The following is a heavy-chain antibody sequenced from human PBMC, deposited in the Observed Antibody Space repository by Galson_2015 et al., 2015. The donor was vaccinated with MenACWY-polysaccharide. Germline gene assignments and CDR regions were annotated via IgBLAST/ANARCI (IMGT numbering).Heavy chain of an antibody. V-gene: IGHV3-23*01. CDR1: GFTFTNYA. CDR3: AKGLRGPAAGTDYFDS. CDR2: ITVSGDNT. D-gene: IGHD6-13*01. J-gene: IGHJ4*02. Sequence: SPRLSCTASGFTFTNYAMSWVRQTPGEGLEWVSSITVSGDNTYYADSVKGRFAISRDNSKNTLSLQMNSLRTEDTAVYYCAKGLRGPAAGTDYFDSWGQGTLVTVSS.